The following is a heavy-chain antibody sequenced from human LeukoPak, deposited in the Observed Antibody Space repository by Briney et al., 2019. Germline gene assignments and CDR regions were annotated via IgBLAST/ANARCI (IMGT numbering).Heavy chain of an antibody. Sequence: SETLSLTCTVSGGSISSGDYYWSWIRQPPGKGLEWIGCIYYSGSTYYNPSLKSRVTISVDTSKNQFSLKLSSVTAADTAVYYCARADPAFSFSSGEHWGQGTLVTVSS. V-gene: IGHV4-30-4*08. J-gene: IGHJ4*02. CDR3: ARADPAFSFSSGEH. CDR2: IYYSGST. D-gene: IGHD6-19*01. CDR1: GGSISSGDYY.